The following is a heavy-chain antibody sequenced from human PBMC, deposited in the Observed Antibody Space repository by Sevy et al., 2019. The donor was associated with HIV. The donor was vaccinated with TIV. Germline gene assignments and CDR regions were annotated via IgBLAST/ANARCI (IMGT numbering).Heavy chain of an antibody. V-gene: IGHV3-30*04. D-gene: IGHD6-6*01. CDR3: AAAYSSSTLNDYYYGMDV. CDR1: GFTFSSYA. Sequence: GESLKISCAASGFTFSSYAMHWVRQAPGKGLEWVAVISYDGSNKYYADSVKGRFTISRDNSKNTLYLQMNSLRAEDTAVYYCAAAYSSSTLNDYYYGMDVWGQGTTVTVSS. J-gene: IGHJ6*02. CDR2: ISYDGSNK.